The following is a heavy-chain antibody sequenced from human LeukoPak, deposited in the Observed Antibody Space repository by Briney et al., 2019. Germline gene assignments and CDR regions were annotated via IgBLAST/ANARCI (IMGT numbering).Heavy chain of an antibody. J-gene: IGHJ4*02. CDR2: IIPIFGTA. D-gene: IGHD3/OR15-3a*01. Sequence: SVKVSCKASGGTFSSYAISWVRQAPGQGLEWMGGIIPIFGTANYAQKFQGRVTITADKSTSTAYMELSSLRSGDTAVYYCARDEFWREAGTVEFDYWGQGTLVTVSS. CDR1: GGTFSSYA. V-gene: IGHV1-69*06. CDR3: ARDEFWREAGTVEFDY.